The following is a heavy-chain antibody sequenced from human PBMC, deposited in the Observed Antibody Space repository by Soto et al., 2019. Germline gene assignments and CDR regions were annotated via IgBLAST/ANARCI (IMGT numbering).Heavy chain of an antibody. D-gene: IGHD2-21*02. CDR2: IYYSGST. V-gene: IGHV4-39*07. Sequence: LETLSLTCTVSGGSISSSSYFWGWIRQPPGKGLEWIGSIYYSGSTYYNPSLRSRVTISVDTSKNQFSLKLNSVTAADTAVYYCARDLWGYCGTDCYPLDVWGQGTTVTVSS. J-gene: IGHJ6*02. CDR3: ARDLWGYCGTDCYPLDV. CDR1: GGSISSSSYF.